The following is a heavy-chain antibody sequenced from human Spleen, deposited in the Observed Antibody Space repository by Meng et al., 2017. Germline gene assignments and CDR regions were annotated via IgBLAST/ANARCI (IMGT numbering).Heavy chain of an antibody. CDR1: GFRVTDAW. CDR3: AREQFYGGNIGYFDS. Sequence: VAVDGAGGGLGKPGGSRRLSLVASGFRVTDAWMSWVRQAPGKGLEWVSLSYRSGHTYYADSVKGRLTISRDNSKNILFLQMYSLRIEDTAVYYCAREQFYGGNIGYFDSWGQGTLVTVSS. CDR2: SYRSGHT. J-gene: IGHJ4*02. D-gene: IGHD4-23*01. V-gene: IGHV3-66*02.